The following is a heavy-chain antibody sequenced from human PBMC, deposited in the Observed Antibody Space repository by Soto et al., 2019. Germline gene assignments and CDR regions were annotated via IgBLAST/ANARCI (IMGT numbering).Heavy chain of an antibody. V-gene: IGHV4-59*01. CDR3: AGLYDNSGHYGY. CDR2: IYYSGGN. Sequence: QVQLQESGPGLVKPSETLSLTCTVSGGSISTYYWSWIRQSPGKGLEWIGYIYYSGGNNYNPSLKSRVTISVDTSKNQVSLKLSSVTAADTAVYYCAGLYDNSGHYGYWGQGTLLTVSS. J-gene: IGHJ4*02. D-gene: IGHD3-22*01. CDR1: GGSISTYY.